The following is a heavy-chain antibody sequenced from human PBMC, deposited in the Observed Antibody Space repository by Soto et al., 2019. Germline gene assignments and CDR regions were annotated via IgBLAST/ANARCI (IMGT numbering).Heavy chain of an antibody. J-gene: IGHJ6*02. CDR2: ISYDGSNK. CDR3: AKNPLWVVPWDYYYGMDV. V-gene: IGHV3-30*18. D-gene: IGHD2-21*01. Sequence: QVQLVESGGGVVQPGRSLRLSCAASGFTFSSYGMHWVRQAPAKGLEWVAGISYDGSNKYYADSVKGRFTISRDNSKNTLYMQMNSLRAEDTAVYYCAKNPLWVVPWDYYYGMDVWGQGTTVTVSS. CDR1: GFTFSSYG.